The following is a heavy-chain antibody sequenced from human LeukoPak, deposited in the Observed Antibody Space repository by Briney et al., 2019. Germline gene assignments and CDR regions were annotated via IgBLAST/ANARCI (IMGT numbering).Heavy chain of an antibody. CDR2: IIPIFGTA. D-gene: IGHD3-9*01. V-gene: IGHV1-69*06. Sequence: ASVKVSCKASGGTFSSYAISWVRQAPGQGLEWMGGIIPIFGTANYAQKFQGRVTITADKSTSTAYMELSSLRSEDTAVYYCARDHYDILTGHNRYYFDYWGQGTLVTGSS. J-gene: IGHJ4*02. CDR3: ARDHYDILTGHNRYYFDY. CDR1: GGTFSSYA.